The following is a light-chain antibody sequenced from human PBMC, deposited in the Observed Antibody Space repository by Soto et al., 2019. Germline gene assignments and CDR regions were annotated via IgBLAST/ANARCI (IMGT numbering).Light chain of an antibody. CDR3: VLYMGSGISV. CDR1: SGSVSSSHY. J-gene: IGLJ2*01. CDR2: STN. Sequence: QAVVTQEPSFSVSPGGTVTLTCGLSSGSVSSSHYPTWCHQTPGQAPRTLIYSTNTRSSGVPDRFSGSILGNKAALTITGAQADDESDYYCVLYMGSGISVFGGGTKVTVL. V-gene: IGLV8-61*01.